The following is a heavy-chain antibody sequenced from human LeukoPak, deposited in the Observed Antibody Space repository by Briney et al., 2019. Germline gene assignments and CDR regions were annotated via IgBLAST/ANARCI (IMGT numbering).Heavy chain of an antibody. V-gene: IGHV1-2*02. Sequence: ASVKVSCKASGYTFTGYYMHWVRQAPGQGLEWMGWINPNSGGTNYAQKFQGRVTMTRDTSISTAYMELSRLRSDDTAVYYCASNYYCGGDCYYYYYYGIDVWGQGTTVTVSS. CDR3: ASNYYCGGDCYYYYYYGIDV. CDR2: INPNSGGT. CDR1: GYTFTGYY. J-gene: IGHJ6*02. D-gene: IGHD2-21*02.